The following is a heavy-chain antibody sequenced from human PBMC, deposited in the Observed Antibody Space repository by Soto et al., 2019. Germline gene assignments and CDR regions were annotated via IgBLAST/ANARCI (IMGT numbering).Heavy chain of an antibody. V-gene: IGHV3-30-3*01. J-gene: IGHJ4*02. D-gene: IGHD4-17*01. CDR3: ARGGTTGVTPEEN. Sequence: QVQLVESGGGVVQPGRSLRLSCAASGFTFSSYAMHWVRQAPGKGLEWVAVISYDGSNKYYADSVKGRFTISRDNSKNTLYLQMNSLIAEDTAVYYCARGGTTGVTPEENWGQGTLVNVSS. CDR1: GFTFSSYA. CDR2: ISYDGSNK.